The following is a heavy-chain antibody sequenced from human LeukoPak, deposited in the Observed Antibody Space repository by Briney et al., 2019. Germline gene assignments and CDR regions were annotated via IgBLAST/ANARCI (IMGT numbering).Heavy chain of an antibody. J-gene: IGHJ4*02. D-gene: IGHD6-6*01. V-gene: IGHV4-59*01. CDR3: ARCPYSSSTLFDF. Sequence: SETLSLTCAVFGGSFSGYYWSWIRQPPGKGLEWVGYIYYRGSTSYNPSLKSRVTISVDTSKNQFSLKLISVTAADTAVYYCARCPYSSSTLFDFWGQGTLVTVSS. CDR1: GGSFSGYY. CDR2: IYYRGST.